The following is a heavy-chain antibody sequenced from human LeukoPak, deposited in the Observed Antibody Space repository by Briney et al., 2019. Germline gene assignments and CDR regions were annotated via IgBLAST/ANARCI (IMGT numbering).Heavy chain of an antibody. CDR3: VRDPMLAY. Sequence: TGGSLRLSCAASGFTFSSYTMNWVRQAPGKGLEWVSSISSSSSYIYYADSLKGRFTISRDNAKNSLYLQMNSLRAEDTAEYYCVRDPMLAYWGQGPLVIVSS. CDR1: GFTFSSYT. CDR2: ISSSSSYI. J-gene: IGHJ4*02. V-gene: IGHV3-21*01.